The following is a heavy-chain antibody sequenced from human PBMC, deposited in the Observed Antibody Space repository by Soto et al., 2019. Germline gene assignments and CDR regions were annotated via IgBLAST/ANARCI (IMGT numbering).Heavy chain of an antibody. J-gene: IGHJ4*02. V-gene: IGHV1-3*01. CDR1: GYTFTSYA. CDR2: INAGNGNT. CDR3: ARGPGGPDGPGDY. D-gene: IGHD2-15*01. Sequence: QVQLVQSGAEVKKPGASVKVSCKASGYTFTSYAMHWVRQAPGQRLEWVGWINAGNGNTKYSQKFQGRVTITRDTSASTAYMELSSVRSEDTAVYYCARGPGGPDGPGDYWGQGTLVTVSS.